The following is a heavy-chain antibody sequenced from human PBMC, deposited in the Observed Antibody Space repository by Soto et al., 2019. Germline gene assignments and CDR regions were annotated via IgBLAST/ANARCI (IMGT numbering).Heavy chain of an antibody. D-gene: IGHD4-17*01. CDR1: GFTFSSYG. CDR2: ISYDGSNK. J-gene: IGHJ5*02. Sequence: QVQLVESGGGVVQPGRSLRLSCAASGFTFSSYGMHWVRQAPGKGLEWVAVISYDGSNKYYADSVKGRFTISRDNSKDTLYLQMNSLRAEDTAVYYCAKSLDYGDFGWFDPWGQGTLVTVSS. CDR3: AKSLDYGDFGWFDP. V-gene: IGHV3-30*18.